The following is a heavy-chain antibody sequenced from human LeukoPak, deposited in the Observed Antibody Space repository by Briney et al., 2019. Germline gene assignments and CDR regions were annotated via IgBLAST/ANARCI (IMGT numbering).Heavy chain of an antibody. D-gene: IGHD3-3*01. Sequence: GGSLRLSCAASGFTFSSYWMHWVRQAPGKGLVWVSRINSDGSGTSYADSVKGRFTISRDNAKNSLYLQMNSLRAEDTAVYYCARLREIPVFGVVTKSTSYFDYWGQGTLVTVSS. J-gene: IGHJ4*02. CDR1: GFTFSSYW. V-gene: IGHV3-74*01. CDR3: ARLREIPVFGVVTKSTSYFDY. CDR2: INSDGSGT.